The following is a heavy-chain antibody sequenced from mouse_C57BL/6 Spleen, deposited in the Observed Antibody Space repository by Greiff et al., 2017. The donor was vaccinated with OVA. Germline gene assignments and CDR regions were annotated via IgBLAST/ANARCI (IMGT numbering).Heavy chain of an antibody. V-gene: IGHV5-4*01. J-gene: IGHJ2*01. Sequence: EVHLVESGGGLVKPGGSLKLSCAASGFTFSSYAMSWVRQTPEKRLEWVATISDGGSYTYYPDNVKGRFTISRDNAKNNLYLQMSHLKSEDTAMYYCARDGRKVIDYWGQGTTLTVSS. CDR3: ARDGRKVIDY. CDR1: GFTFSSYA. CDR2: ISDGGSYT. D-gene: IGHD2-2*01.